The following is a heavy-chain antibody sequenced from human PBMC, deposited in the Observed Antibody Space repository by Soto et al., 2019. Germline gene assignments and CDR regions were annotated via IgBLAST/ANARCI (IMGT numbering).Heavy chain of an antibody. CDR3: ARVYSGSYSDY. D-gene: IGHD1-26*01. Sequence: QVQLQESGPGLVKPSGTLSLTCAVSGGSIRSNNWWSWVRQPPGKGLEWIGEIFHGGSTYYNPSLKTRDTISVDKSKNQFSLKLSSVTAADTAVYYCARVYSGSYSDYWGQGTLVTVSS. V-gene: IGHV4-4*02. CDR2: IFHGGST. CDR1: GGSIRSNNW. J-gene: IGHJ4*02.